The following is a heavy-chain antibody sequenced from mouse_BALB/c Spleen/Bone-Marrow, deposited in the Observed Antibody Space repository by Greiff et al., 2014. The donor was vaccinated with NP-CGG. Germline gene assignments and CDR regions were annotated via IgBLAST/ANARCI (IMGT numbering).Heavy chain of an antibody. CDR2: IWADGST. CDR3: ARITTATGAMDY. D-gene: IGHD1-2*01. V-gene: IGHV2-9*02. Sequence: VKVVESGPGLVAPSQSLSITCTVSGFSLTSYGVHWVRQPPGKGLEWLGVIWADGSTNYNSALMSRLSIRKDNSESQVFLKMNSLQTDDTAMYYCARITTATGAMDYWGQGTSVTVSS. CDR1: GFSLTSYG. J-gene: IGHJ4*01.